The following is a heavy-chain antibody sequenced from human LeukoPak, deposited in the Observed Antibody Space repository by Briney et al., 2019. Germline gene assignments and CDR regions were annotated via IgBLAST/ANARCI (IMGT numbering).Heavy chain of an antibody. CDR2: ISGSGGTT. D-gene: IGHD2-2*01. V-gene: IGHV3-23*01. CDR3: AKVAGYQPYYGMDV. J-gene: IGHJ6*02. CDR1: GFSFSSYA. Sequence: GSLRLSCAASGFSFSSYAMSWVRQVPGKGLEWVSAISGSGGTTYYADSVKGRFTISRDNSKNTLYLQMNSLRAEDTAEYYCAKVAGYQPYYGMDVWGQETTVTVSS.